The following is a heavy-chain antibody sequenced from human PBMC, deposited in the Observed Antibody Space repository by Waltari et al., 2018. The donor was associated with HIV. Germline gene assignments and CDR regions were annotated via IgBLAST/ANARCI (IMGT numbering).Heavy chain of an antibody. V-gene: IGHV3-7*01. D-gene: IGHD3-10*01. CDR2: IKQDGSEK. CDR1: GFSFITYW. J-gene: IGHJ4*02. Sequence: EVQLVESGGGLVQPGGSLRLSCAASGFSFITYWMIWVRQAPGKGLEWVANIKQDGSEKYYVDSVKGRFSISRDNAKNSLSLQMNSLRAEDTAVYYCARANHGSGYQEFMVYWGQGVLVTVSS. CDR3: ARANHGSGYQEFMVY.